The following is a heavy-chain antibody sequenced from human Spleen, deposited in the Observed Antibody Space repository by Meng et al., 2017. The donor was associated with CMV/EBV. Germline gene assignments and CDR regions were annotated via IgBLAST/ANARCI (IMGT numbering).Heavy chain of an antibody. Sequence: SETLSLTCTVSGASVDTGSYYWSWIRQTPGKGLEWIGYIYYSANIDSNPSLGSRVTISRDTSKNQFSLKLDFVTAADTAVYYCAGGGLEYYFDYWARERWSPSPQ. V-gene: IGHV4-61*01. D-gene: IGHD3-3*01. J-gene: IGHJ4*02. CDR3: AGGGLEYYFDY. CDR1: GASVDTGSYY. CDR2: IYYSANI.